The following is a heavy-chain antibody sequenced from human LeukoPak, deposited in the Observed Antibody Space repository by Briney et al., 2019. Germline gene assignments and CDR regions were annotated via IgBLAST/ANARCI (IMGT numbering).Heavy chain of an antibody. D-gene: IGHD5-24*01. CDR2: IDPEDGET. Sequence: ASVKVSCKVSGYTLTELSMHWVPQAPGKGLEWMGGIDPEDGETIYAQKFQGRVTMTEDTSTDTAYMELSSLRSEDTAVYYCATAPGRWLQFRFHYWRQATLVTVPS. CDR3: ATAPGRWLQFRFHY. J-gene: IGHJ4*02. V-gene: IGHV1-24*01. CDR1: GYTLTELS.